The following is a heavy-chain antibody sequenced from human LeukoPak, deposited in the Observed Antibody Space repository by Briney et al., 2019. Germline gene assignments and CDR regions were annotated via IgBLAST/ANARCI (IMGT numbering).Heavy chain of an antibody. CDR3: AKDRGSGASFDI. CDR1: GFTFSDYY. D-gene: IGHD2-15*01. Sequence: PGGSLRLSCAASGFTFSDYYMGWIRQAPGKGLEWVAYISDNGRNIYYADSVKGRFTISRDNAKYSLYLQMNSLRAEDTAVYYCAKDRGSGASFDIWGQGTMVTVSS. V-gene: IGHV3-11*01. CDR2: ISDNGRNI. J-gene: IGHJ3*02.